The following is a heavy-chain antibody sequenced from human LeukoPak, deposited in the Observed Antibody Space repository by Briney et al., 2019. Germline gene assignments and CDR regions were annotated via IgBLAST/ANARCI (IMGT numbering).Heavy chain of an antibody. D-gene: IGHD2-2*03. Sequence: SETLSLTCTVSGGSISSYYWSWIRQPAGKGLEWIGRIYTSGSTNYNPSLKSRVTMSVDTSKNQFSLKLSSVTAADTAVYYCARHADGHCSSTSCSGWFDPWGQGTLVTVSS. CDR1: GGSISSYY. J-gene: IGHJ5*02. CDR3: ARHADGHCSSTSCSGWFDP. V-gene: IGHV4-4*07. CDR2: IYTSGST.